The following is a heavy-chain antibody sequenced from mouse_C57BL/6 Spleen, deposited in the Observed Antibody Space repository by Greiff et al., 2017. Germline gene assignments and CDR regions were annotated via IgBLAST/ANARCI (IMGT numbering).Heavy chain of an antibody. D-gene: IGHD1-2*01. Sequence: VQLQQPGAELVRPGASVTLSCKASGYTFTDYEMHWVKQTPGHGLEWIGAIDPETGGTDYNQKFKGKAILTADKSSSTAYLELRSLTSEDSAVYCRTRMEISRCYSGVWCFDIWGAGTPVTVSS. J-gene: IGHJ1*01. CDR2: IDPETGGT. V-gene: IGHV1-15*01. CDR1: GYTFTDYE. CDR3: TRMEISRCYSGVWCFDI.